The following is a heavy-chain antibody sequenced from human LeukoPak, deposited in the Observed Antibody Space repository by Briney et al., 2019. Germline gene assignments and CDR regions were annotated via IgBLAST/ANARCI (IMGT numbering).Heavy chain of an antibody. CDR2: ISSSGSTI. J-gene: IGHJ4*02. CDR3: ARDPTRGRQLVGGNY. D-gene: IGHD6-13*01. V-gene: IGHV3-11*01. CDR1: GFTFSDYY. Sequence: GGSLRLSCAASGFTFSDYYMSWIRQAPGKGLEWVSYISSSGSTIYYADAVEGRFAISRDNANNSLYLQMDSLRAEDTAVYYCARDPTRGRQLVGGNYWGQGTLVTVSS.